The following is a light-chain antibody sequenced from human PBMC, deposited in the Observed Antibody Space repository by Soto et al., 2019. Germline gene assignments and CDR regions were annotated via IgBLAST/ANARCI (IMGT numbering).Light chain of an antibody. CDR2: AAN. CDR3: AAWDDSLNDVV. V-gene: IGLV1-44*01. J-gene: IGLJ2*01. CDR1: SSNIGTNT. Sequence: QSVLTQTPSASGTPGQRVTISCSGSSSNIGTNTVNWYQQLPGTAPRLLIYAANQRPSGVPDRFSGSKSGTSASLAISGLQSEDEADYYCAAWDDSLNDVVFGGGTKLTVL.